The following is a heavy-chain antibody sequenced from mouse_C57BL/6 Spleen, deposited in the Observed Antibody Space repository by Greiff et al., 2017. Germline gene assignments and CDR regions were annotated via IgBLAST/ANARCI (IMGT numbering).Heavy chain of an antibody. CDR2: IHPNSGST. CDR3: AREDYDYDWAMDY. J-gene: IGHJ4*01. D-gene: IGHD2-4*01. V-gene: IGHV1-64*01. CDR1: GYTFTSYW. Sequence: VQLQQSGAELVKPGASVKLSCKASGYTFTSYWMHWVKQRPGQGLEWIGMIHPNSGSTNYNEKFKSKATLTVDKSSSTAYMQLSSLTSEDSAVYYCAREDYDYDWAMDYWGQGTSVTVSS.